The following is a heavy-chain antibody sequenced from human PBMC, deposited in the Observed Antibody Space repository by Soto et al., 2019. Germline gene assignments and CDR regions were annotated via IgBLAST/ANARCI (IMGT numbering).Heavy chain of an antibody. V-gene: IGHV1-18*01. CDR3: ARVIAAAAGFDY. D-gene: IGHD6-13*01. J-gene: IGHJ4*02. Sequence: QVQLVQSGAEVKKPGASVKVSCKASGYTFTSYGISWVRQAPGQGLEWMGWISAYNRNTNYAQRRQGRVTMTTDTSTGTAYMELRRLRYDDTAVYSCARVIAAAAGFDYWGQGTLVTVSS. CDR2: ISAYNRNT. CDR1: GYTFTSYG.